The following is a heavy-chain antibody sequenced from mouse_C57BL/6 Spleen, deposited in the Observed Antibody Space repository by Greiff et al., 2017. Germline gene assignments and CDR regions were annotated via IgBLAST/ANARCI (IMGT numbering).Heavy chain of an antibody. V-gene: IGHV1-26*01. J-gene: IGHJ3*01. CDR1: GYTFTDYY. CDR2: INPNNGGT. D-gene: IGHD2-4*01. Sequence: EVQLQQSGPELVKPGASVKISCKASGYTFTDYYMNWVKQSHGKSLEWIGDINPNNGGTSYNQKFKGKATLTVDKSSSTAYMELRSLTSEDSAVYYCARGGDYEGNLGFAYWGQGTLVTVSA. CDR3: ARGGDYEGNLGFAY.